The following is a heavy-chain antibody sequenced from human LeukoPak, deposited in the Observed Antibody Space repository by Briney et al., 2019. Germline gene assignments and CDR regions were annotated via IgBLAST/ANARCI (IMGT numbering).Heavy chain of an antibody. CDR1: GGSSSSYY. D-gene: IGHD3-3*01. CDR3: ARESRVPPHYFDY. V-gene: IGHV4-59*01. CDR2: IHNSGST. J-gene: IGHJ4*02. Sequence: PSETLSLXCTVSGGSSSSYYWTWMRQPPGKGLEWIGYIHNSGSTDYNPSLNSRAIISLDTSKTYFSLRLNSVTAADTAVYYCARESRVPPHYFDYWGQGTLVTVSS.